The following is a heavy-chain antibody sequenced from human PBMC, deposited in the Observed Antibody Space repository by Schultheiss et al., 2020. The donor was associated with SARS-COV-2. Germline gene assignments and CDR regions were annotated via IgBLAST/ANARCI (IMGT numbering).Heavy chain of an antibody. CDR1: GYSISSGYY. D-gene: IGHD3-22*01. J-gene: IGHJ2*01. Sequence: SETLSLTCAVSGYSISSGYYWGWIRQPPGKGLEWIGSIYHSGSTYYNPSLKSRVTISVDTSKNQFSLKLSSVTAADTAVYYCARGRYYYDSSGRYWYFDLWGRGTLVTVSS. V-gene: IGHV4-38-2*01. CDR2: IYHSGST. CDR3: ARGRYYYDSSGRYWYFDL.